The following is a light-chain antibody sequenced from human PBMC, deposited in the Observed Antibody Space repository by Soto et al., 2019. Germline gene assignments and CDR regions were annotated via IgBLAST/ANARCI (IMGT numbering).Light chain of an antibody. V-gene: IGKV1-27*01. Sequence: DIQMTQSPSSLSASVGDRVTITCRASQGISNYLAWYHQKPGKVPKLLIYAASTLQSGALSRFSGSGSRTDFTLTISSLQPEDVATYYCLKYNSAPWTFGLGTKGEIK. CDR2: AAS. CDR3: LKYNSAPWT. CDR1: QGISNY. J-gene: IGKJ1*01.